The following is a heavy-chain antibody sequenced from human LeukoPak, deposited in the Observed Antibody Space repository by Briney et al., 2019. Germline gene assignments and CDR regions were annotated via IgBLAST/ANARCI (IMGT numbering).Heavy chain of an antibody. CDR1: AFTFSSYG. CDR3: SKGQWLVEQTFDY. Sequence: GGSLRLSCAASAFTFSSYGMHWVRQAPGKGLEWVAFIRYDGSNEFYADSVKGRFTISRDNSKNTLYLQMNSLRAEDTAVYYCSKGQWLVEQTFDYRGQGTLVTVSS. V-gene: IGHV3-30*02. D-gene: IGHD6-19*01. CDR2: IRYDGSNE. J-gene: IGHJ4*02.